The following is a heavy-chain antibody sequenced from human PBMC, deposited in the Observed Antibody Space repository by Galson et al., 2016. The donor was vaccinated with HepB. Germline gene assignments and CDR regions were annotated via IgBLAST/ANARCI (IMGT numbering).Heavy chain of an antibody. D-gene: IGHD1-1*01. V-gene: IGHV3-11*01. CDR1: GFSFSDYY. J-gene: IGHJ4*02. CDR2: ITFSAGGA. CDR3: AAQLGRRAGFDY. Sequence: SLRLSCAASGFSFSDYYMSWIRQAPGMGLESISYITFSAGGAFYADSVKGRFTISRDNAKNSLYLQMNSLSVEDTASYYCAAQLGRRAGFDYWGQGILVIVS.